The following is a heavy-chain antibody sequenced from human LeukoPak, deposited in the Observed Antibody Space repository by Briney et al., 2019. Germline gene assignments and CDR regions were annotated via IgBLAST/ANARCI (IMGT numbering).Heavy chain of an antibody. D-gene: IGHD2-8*02. J-gene: IGHJ6*03. CDR2: ISGSGGST. Sequence: GGSLRLSCAASGVTFTSDGMSWVRQAPGKGRGWVSVISGSGGSTYYADSVKGRLTISRDNSKNTLYLQMNSLRAEDTAVYYCAKRGSPWWYYYMDVWGKGTTVTVSS. CDR3: AKRGSPWWYYYMDV. V-gene: IGHV3-23*01. CDR1: GVTFTSDG.